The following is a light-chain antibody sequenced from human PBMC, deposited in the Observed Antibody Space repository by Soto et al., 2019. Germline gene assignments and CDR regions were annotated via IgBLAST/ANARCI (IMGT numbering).Light chain of an antibody. V-gene: IGKV1-39*01. CDR2: AAS. CDR3: KQSYNTPRT. CDR1: QSISNY. J-gene: IGKJ1*01. Sequence: DIQMTQSPSSLSASVGVRVSITCRASQSISNYLNWYQQKPGKAPKVLIYAASSLQSGVPSRFSGSGYGTDFTLAIRSLQPEEFATYYCKQSYNTPRTFGQGTKVEVK.